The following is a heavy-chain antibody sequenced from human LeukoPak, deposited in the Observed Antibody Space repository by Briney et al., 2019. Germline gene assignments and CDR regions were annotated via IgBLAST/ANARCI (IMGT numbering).Heavy chain of an antibody. J-gene: IGHJ6*02. V-gene: IGHV3-23*01. CDR1: GFTFSSYA. D-gene: IGHD2-2*01. CDR3: ARGYCSSTSCYVHGMDV. Sequence: GGSLRLSCAASGFTFSSYAMSWVRQAPGKGLEWVSAISGSGGGTYYADSVKGRFTISRDNAKNTLYLQMNSLRAEDTAVYYCARGYCSSTSCYVHGMDVWGQGTTVTVSS. CDR2: ISGSGGGT.